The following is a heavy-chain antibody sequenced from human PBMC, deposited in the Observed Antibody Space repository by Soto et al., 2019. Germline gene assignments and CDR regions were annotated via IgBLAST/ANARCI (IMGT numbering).Heavy chain of an antibody. CDR1: GYTFTSYD. CDR3: ARGGAKISGTLSGSSSSYGMDV. D-gene: IGHD6-13*01. J-gene: IGHJ6*02. Sequence: ASVKVSCKASGYTFTSYDINWVRQATGQGLEWMGWMNPNSGNTGYAQKFQGRVTMTRNTSISTAYMELSSLRSEDTAVYYCARGGAKISGTLSGSSSSYGMDVWGQGTTVTVSS. CDR2: MNPNSGNT. V-gene: IGHV1-8*01.